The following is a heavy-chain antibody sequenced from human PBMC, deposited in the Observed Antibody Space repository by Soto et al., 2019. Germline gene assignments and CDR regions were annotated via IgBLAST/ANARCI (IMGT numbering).Heavy chain of an antibody. J-gene: IGHJ6*02. CDR3: ARHLHPCSGSSCHYGMDV. Sequence: PAWSPRLRCASAEVTFSSYSMSCISQDKRKRQERHSYISSNSTTIYYADSVKGRFTISRDNAKNSLYLQMISLRAEDTAMYYCARHLHPCSGSSCHYGMDVWGQGTTVTVSS. V-gene: IGHV3-48*01. D-gene: IGHD2-15*01. CDR2: ISSNSTTI. CDR1: EVTFSSYS.